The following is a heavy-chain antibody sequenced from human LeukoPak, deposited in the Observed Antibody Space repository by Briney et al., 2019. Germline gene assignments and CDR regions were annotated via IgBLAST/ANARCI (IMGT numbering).Heavy chain of an antibody. CDR1: GFTFSEFH. J-gene: IGHJ4*02. D-gene: IGHD3-22*01. CDR2: IYSGGRT. CDR3: ARGDRAASGYDY. V-gene: IGHV3-66*01. Sequence: GGSLRLSCAASGFTFSEFHMSWVRQAPGKGLEWVSLIYSGGRTYYADSVKGRFIISRDNSKNTLYLQMNSLRAEDTAVYYCARGDRAASGYDYWGQGTLVTVSS.